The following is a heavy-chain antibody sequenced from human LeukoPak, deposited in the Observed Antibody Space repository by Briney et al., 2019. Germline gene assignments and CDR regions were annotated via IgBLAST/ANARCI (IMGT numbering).Heavy chain of an antibody. CDR2: INHSGST. J-gene: IGHJ6*03. CDR1: GGSFSGYY. Sequence: KSSETLSLTCAVYGGSFSGYYWSWIRQPPGKGLEWIGEINHSGSTNYNPSLKSRVTISVDTSKNQFSLKLSSVTAADTAVYYCASSSARRGYYYYYYMDVWGKGTTVTVSS. CDR3: ASSSARRGYYYYYYMDV. V-gene: IGHV4-34*01. D-gene: IGHD6-6*01.